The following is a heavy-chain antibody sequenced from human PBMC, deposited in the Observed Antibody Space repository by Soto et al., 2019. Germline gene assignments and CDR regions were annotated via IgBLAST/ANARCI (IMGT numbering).Heavy chain of an antibody. V-gene: IGHV4-59*01. CDR1: GGSISSDS. D-gene: IGHD6-19*01. Sequence: PLDTLSLICPVFGGSISSDSWSWIRQPTGKGLEWIGYIYNSGSTNYNPSLKSRVTISEDTSKSQFSLKLSSMTAADTAVYYCARDLREAVAGSPLDPWGQGTLVTVSS. CDR2: IYNSGST. J-gene: IGHJ5*02. CDR3: ARDLREAVAGSPLDP.